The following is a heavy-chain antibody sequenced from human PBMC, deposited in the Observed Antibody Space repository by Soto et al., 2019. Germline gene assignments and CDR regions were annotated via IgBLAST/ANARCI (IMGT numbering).Heavy chain of an antibody. Sequence: QVQLVESGGGVVQPGKSLRLSCAASGFSFRNYAIHWVRQAPGKGLEWVAVIWYEGKTTYYADSVKGRFNISRDNSKNTLYLQMHNVRAEDTAVYYCARDSLIKIGAPRYFDYWGRGTLVSVSS. CDR2: IWYEGKTT. CDR3: ARDSLIKIGAPRYFDY. CDR1: GFSFRNYA. J-gene: IGHJ4*02. V-gene: IGHV3-33*01.